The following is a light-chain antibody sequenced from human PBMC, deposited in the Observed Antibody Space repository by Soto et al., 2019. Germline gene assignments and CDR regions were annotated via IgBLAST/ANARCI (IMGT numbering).Light chain of an antibody. J-gene: IGKJ4*01. CDR3: QQLNSYPLT. CDR1: QGISSF. Sequence: IQLTHSPSSLSASVGDRVTITCRASQGISSFLAWFQQKPGKAPKLLIYAASTLQSGVPSRFSGSGSGTDFSLTISSLQPEDFATYYCQQLNSYPLTLGGGSKVDI. V-gene: IGKV1-9*01. CDR2: AAS.